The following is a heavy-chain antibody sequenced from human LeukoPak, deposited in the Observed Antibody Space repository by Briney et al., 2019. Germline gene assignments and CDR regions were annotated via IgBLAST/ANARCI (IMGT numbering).Heavy chain of an antibody. CDR3: ARQITIFGVVTHFDY. D-gene: IGHD3-3*01. Sequence: GESLKISCKGSGYSFTSYWIGWVRQMPGKGLEWMGIIYPGDSDTRYSPSFQGQVTISADKSISTAYLQWSSLKAPDTAMYYCARQITIFGVVTHFDYWGQGTLVTVPS. J-gene: IGHJ4*02. V-gene: IGHV5-51*01. CDR2: IYPGDSDT. CDR1: GYSFTSYW.